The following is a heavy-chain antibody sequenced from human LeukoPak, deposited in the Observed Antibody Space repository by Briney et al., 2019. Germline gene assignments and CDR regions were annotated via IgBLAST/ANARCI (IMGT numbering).Heavy chain of an antibody. CDR3: AKLPSYYYDSSGYYFFDY. Sequence: GGSLRLSCAASGFTFSSYAMSWVRQAPGQGLEWVSTISGSGVNTYYADSVKGRFTISRDNSKNTLYLQMNSLRAEDTAVYYCAKLPSYYYDSSGYYFFDYWGQGTLVTVSP. D-gene: IGHD3-22*01. CDR2: ISGSGVNT. CDR1: GFTFSSYA. V-gene: IGHV3-23*01. J-gene: IGHJ4*02.